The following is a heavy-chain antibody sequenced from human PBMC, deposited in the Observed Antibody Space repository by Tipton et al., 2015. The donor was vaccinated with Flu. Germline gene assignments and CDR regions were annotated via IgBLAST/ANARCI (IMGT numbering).Heavy chain of an antibody. D-gene: IGHD6-6*01. CDR1: GGSFNGYY. Sequence: TLSLTCAVYGGSFNGYYWSWIRQPPGKGLEWIGEINHSGSTNYNPSLKSRVTISVDTSKNQFSLKLSSVTAADTAVYYCARAPSGGSSIAARPNWFDPWGQGTLVTVSS. CDR3: ARAPSGGSSIAARPNWFDP. V-gene: IGHV4-34*01. CDR2: INHSGST. J-gene: IGHJ5*02.